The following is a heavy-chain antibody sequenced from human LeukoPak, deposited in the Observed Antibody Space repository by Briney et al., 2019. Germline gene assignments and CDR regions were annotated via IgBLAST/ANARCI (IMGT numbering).Heavy chain of an antibody. CDR2: IHYTGST. D-gene: IGHD3-16*01. V-gene: IGHV4-59*12. Sequence: SETLSLTCTVSSGSISYFYWNWIRQPPGKGLEWIGYIHYTGSTNYNPSLKSRVTISVDTSKNQFSLKLSSVTAADTAVYYCARGDYYNGGGRNWFDPWGQGTLVTVSS. CDR3: ARGDYYNGGGRNWFDP. CDR1: SGSISYFY. J-gene: IGHJ5*02.